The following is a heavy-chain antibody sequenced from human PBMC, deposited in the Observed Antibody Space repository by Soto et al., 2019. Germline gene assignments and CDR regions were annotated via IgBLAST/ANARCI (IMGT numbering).Heavy chain of an antibody. D-gene: IGHD2-15*01. V-gene: IGHV4-59*01. Sequence: PLETLSLTSTVSGGSIISYYWSWIRQPPGKGLEWIGYIYYSGSTNYNPSLKSRVTISVDTSKNQFSLKLSSVTAADTAVYYCARNPCGGSGGSCYSGGYYYYYSGMDVWGQGTTVTVSS. CDR2: IYYSGST. CDR3: ARNPCGGSGGSCYSGGYYYYYSGMDV. CDR1: GGSIISYY. J-gene: IGHJ6*02.